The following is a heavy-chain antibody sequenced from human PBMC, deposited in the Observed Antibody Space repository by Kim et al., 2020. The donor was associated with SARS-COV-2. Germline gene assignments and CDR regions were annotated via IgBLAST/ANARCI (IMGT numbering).Heavy chain of an antibody. CDR1: GGSISSGSYY. J-gene: IGHJ4*02. Sequence: SETLSLTCTVSGGSISSGSYYWSWIRQPAGKGLEWIGRIYTSGSTNYNPSLKSRVTISVDTSKNQFSLKLSSVTAADTAVYYCARERGNDILTGYYFYFVYWGQGTLVTVSS. CDR3: ARERGNDILTGYYFYFVY. D-gene: IGHD3-9*01. CDR2: IYTSGST. V-gene: IGHV4-61*02.